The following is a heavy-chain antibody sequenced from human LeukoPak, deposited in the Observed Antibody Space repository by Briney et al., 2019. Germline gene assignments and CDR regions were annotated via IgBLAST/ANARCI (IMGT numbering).Heavy chain of an antibody. CDR3: AGGPKRLQLKRTHQSKYYYYYYYMDV. CDR1: GYTFTSYD. CDR2: MNPNSGNT. Sequence: ASVKVSCKASGYTFTSYDINWVRQATGQGLEWMGWMNPNSGNTGYAQKFQGRVTITRNTSISTAYMELSSLRSEDTAVYYCAGGPKRLQLKRTHQSKYYYYYYYMDVWGKGTTVTVSS. V-gene: IGHV1-8*03. J-gene: IGHJ6*03. D-gene: IGHD5-24*01.